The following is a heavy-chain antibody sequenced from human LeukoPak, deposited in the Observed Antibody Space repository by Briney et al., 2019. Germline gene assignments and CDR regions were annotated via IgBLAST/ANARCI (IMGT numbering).Heavy chain of an antibody. CDR2: INPSGGST. V-gene: IGHV1-46*01. J-gene: IGHJ4*02. CDR3: ARVSNRILTTVRGDFDY. D-gene: IGHD4-17*01. Sequence: ASVKVSCKASGYTFTGYYMHWVRQAPGQGLEWMGWINPSGGSTSYAQKFQGRVTMTRDMSTSTVYMELSSLRSEDTAVYYCARVSNRILTTVRGDFDYWGQGTLVTVSS. CDR1: GYTFTGYY.